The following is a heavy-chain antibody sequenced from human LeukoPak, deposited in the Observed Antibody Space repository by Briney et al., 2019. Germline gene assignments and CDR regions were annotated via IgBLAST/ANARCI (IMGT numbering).Heavy chain of an antibody. CDR3: ARGTSWYVDY. CDR1: GFTFSAYY. D-gene: IGHD2-2*01. CDR2: ISGSGTII. J-gene: IGHJ4*02. V-gene: IGHV3-11*04. Sequence: GGSLRLSCAASGFTFSAYYMSWLRQAPGKGLEWISYISGSGTIIYYADSLKGRFTISRDNTKNSLYLQMNSLRVEDTAVYYCARGTSWYVDYWGQGTLVAVSS.